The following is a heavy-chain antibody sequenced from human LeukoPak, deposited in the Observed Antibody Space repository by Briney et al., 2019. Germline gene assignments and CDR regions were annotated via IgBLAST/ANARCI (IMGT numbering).Heavy chain of an antibody. CDR3: AILRTASSFDF. CDR1: GDSVSSKSAA. V-gene: IGHV6-1*01. D-gene: IGHD1-1*01. CDR2: TYYRSKWYH. J-gene: IGHJ4*02. Sequence: PSQTLSLTCAISGDSVSSKSAAWNCIRQSPSRGLEWLGRTYYRSKWYHEYAVSVKSRITINPDTSKNQFSLQLNSVTPEDTAIYYCAILRTASSFDFWGQGTLVTVSS.